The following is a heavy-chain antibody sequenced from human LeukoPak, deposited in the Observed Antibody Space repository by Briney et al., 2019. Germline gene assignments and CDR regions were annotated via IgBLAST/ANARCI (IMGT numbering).Heavy chain of an antibody. D-gene: IGHD3-16*02. CDR3: ARGRDDDYVWGSYRYDY. Sequence: PSETLSLRCSVSGYSIRSGYQWGWIRQPPGKGLEWIGYIYYSGSTNYNPSLKSRVTISVDTSKNQFSLKLSSVTAADTAVYYCARGRDDDYVWGSYRYDYWGQGTLVTVSS. CDR2: IYYSGST. V-gene: IGHV4-61*01. CDR1: GYSIRSGYQ. J-gene: IGHJ4*02.